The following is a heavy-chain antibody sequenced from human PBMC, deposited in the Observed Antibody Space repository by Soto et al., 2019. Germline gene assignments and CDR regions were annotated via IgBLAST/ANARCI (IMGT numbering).Heavy chain of an antibody. CDR3: ARQPRGRDGYNYTWFAP. D-gene: IGHD5-12*01. CDR2: IYPGDSDT. Sequence: PGESLKISCKGSGYSFTNYWIAWVRQMPGKGLEWMGVIYPGDSDTRYSPSFQGQVTISADKSISTAYLQWRSLKASDTAMYYCARQPRGRDGYNYTWFAPWGKETRVTVPS. J-gene: IGHJ5*02. V-gene: IGHV5-51*01. CDR1: GYSFTNYW.